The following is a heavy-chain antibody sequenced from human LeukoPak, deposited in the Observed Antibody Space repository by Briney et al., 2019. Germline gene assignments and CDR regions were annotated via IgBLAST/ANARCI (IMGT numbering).Heavy chain of an antibody. CDR1: GFTFTSYA. V-gene: IGHV3-23*01. CDR3: AKENLGTIRGANDY. D-gene: IGHD3-10*01. J-gene: IGHJ4*02. Sequence: PGGSLRLSCAASGFTFTSYAMSWVRQAPGKGLEWVSALTGSGGTTYYADSVQGRFTIFRDNSKNTLYLQMNSLTAEDTAVYHCAKENLGTIRGANDYWGQGTLVTVSS. CDR2: LTGSGGTT.